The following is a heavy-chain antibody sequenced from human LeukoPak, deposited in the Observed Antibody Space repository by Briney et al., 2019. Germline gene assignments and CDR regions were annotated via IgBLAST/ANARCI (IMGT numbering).Heavy chain of an antibody. V-gene: IGHV4-4*07. CDR2: ISGSGTI. CDR3: ARDSGTTGEVKFDP. J-gene: IGHJ5*02. D-gene: IGHD3-10*01. CDR1: GDSFSIYY. Sequence: SETLSLTCTVSGDSFSIYYWSWIRQPAGKGLEWIGRISGSGTITYNPALQSRLSISIDTSKNQFSLKLMSVTAADTAVYYCARDSGTTGEVKFDPWGQGTLVTVSS.